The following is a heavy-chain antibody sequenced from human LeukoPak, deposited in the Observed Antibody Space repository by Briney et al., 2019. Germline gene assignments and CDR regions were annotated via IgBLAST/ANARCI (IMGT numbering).Heavy chain of an antibody. D-gene: IGHD5-12*01. CDR3: ARDLGHTGYDLYDY. CDR1: GINFRGYW. V-gene: IGHV3-7*01. J-gene: IGHJ4*02. CDR2: MKQDGSEK. Sequence: GGSLRLSCAVSGINFRGYWMAWVRQAPGKGLEWVANMKQDGSEKYYVDSVKGRFTISRDNAKNSLYLEMNSLRVEGTAVYYRARDLGHTGYDLYDYWGQGTLVTVSS.